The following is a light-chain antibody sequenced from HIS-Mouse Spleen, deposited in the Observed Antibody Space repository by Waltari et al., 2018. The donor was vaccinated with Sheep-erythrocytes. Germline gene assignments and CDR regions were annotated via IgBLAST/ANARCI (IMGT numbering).Light chain of an antibody. V-gene: IGLV2-11*01. CDR3: CSYAGSYNHV. CDR1: SSDVGGYNY. J-gene: IGLJ1*01. CDR2: DVS. Sequence: QSALTQPRSVSGSPGQSVTISCTGTSSDVGGYNYVSWYQQHPGKAPKLMIYDVSKRPSGVPDRFSGYESGHTASLTISGLQAEDEADYYCCSYAGSYNHVFATGTKVTVL.